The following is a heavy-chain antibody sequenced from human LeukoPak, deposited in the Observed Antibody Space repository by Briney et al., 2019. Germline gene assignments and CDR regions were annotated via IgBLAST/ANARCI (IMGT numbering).Heavy chain of an antibody. D-gene: IGHD2-15*01. V-gene: IGHV3-21*01. CDR2: ICSSMSYI. CDR1: GYTFSRYR. Sequence: GGSLRLSCAASGYTFSRYRMYWVRQAPRKGLEWVSSICSSMSYIYDADAVKGRFTLSTDTAKNSLYLQMNSLRAEDTAVYYCARDIVVVVAAPLTYYSGMDVWGQGTTVTVPS. CDR3: ARDIVVVVAAPLTYYSGMDV. J-gene: IGHJ6*02.